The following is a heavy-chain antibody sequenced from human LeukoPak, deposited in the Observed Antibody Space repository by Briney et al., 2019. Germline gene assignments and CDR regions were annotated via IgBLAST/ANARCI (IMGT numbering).Heavy chain of an antibody. D-gene: IGHD6-13*01. CDR3: ARRAAGTGWYFDL. CDR1: GYSFTSYW. Sequence: GESLKISCKGSGYSFTSYWIGWVRQMPGKGLEWMGIIYAGDSDTRYSPSFQGQVTISADKSISSAYLQWSSLKASDTAMYYCARRAAGTGWYFDLWGRGTLVTVSS. J-gene: IGHJ2*01. CDR2: IYAGDSDT. V-gene: IGHV5-51*01.